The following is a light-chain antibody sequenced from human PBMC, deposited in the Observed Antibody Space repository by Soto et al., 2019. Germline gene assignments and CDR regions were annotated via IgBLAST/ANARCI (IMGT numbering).Light chain of an antibody. CDR2: GES. CDR1: QSVTTQ. Sequence: VLTQSPGTLSLSPGERATLSCRASQSVTTQLAWYKQKPGQAPRIIIHGESSRATGVPDRITGSGSGTDLTLSISRLEPEDFAVYYCQQYGGSTRTFGQGTKVDIK. V-gene: IGKV3-20*01. CDR3: QQYGGSTRT. J-gene: IGKJ1*01.